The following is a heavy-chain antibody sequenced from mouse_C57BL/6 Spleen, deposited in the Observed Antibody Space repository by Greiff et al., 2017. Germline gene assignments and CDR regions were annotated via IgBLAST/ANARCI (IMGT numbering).Heavy chain of an antibody. V-gene: IGHV5-17*01. CDR2: ISSGSSTI. CDR3: ARGGYYGTFYAMDY. CDR1: GFTFSDYG. J-gene: IGHJ4*01. D-gene: IGHD1-1*01. Sequence: EVQLVESGGGLVKPGGSLKLSCAASGFTFSDYGMHWVRQAPEKGLEWVAYISSGSSTIYYADTVKGRFTISRDNAKNTLFLQMTSLRSEDTAMYYCARGGYYGTFYAMDYWGQGTSVTVSS.